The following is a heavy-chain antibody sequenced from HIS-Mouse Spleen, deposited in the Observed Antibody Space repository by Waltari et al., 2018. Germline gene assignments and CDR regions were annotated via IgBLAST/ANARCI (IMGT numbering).Heavy chain of an antibody. Sequence: QLQLQESGPGLVKPSETLSLTCTVSGGSISSSSYYWGWIRQPPGKGLEWIGSIHYCGSTYYNPSLKSRVTISVDTSKNQFSLKLSSVTAADTAVYYCAREIPYSSSWYDWYFDLWGRGTLVTVSS. CDR1: GGSISSSSYY. CDR2: IHYCGST. CDR3: AREIPYSSSWYDWYFDL. D-gene: IGHD6-13*01. J-gene: IGHJ2*01. V-gene: IGHV4-39*07.